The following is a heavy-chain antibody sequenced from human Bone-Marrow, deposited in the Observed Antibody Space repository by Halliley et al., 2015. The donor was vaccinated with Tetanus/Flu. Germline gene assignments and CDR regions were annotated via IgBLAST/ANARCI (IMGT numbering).Heavy chain of an antibody. D-gene: IGHD3-3*01. CDR2: INYSGNT. CDR3: SRHEPFGVAPDY. J-gene: IGHJ4*02. CDR1: GNSISSGSSY. V-gene: IGHV4-39*01. Sequence: TLSLTCTVSGNSISSGSSYWGWIRQPPGKGLEWIGIINYSGNTYYNPSLKSRVTISVETSKNQFSLRLTSVTAADTAVCYCSRHEPFGVAPDYWGQGTLVTVSS.